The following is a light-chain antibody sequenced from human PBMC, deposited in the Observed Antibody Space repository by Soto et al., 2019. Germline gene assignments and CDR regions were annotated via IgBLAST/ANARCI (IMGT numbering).Light chain of an antibody. CDR1: SSNIGSNA. CDR2: TNS. V-gene: IGLV1-44*01. Sequence: QSALTQPPSASGTPGQRVTISCSGVSSNIGSNAVNWYQQFPGAAPQLLIYTNSQRPSGVPDRFSGSKSGTSASLAITGLQSEDEADYHCAAWDDSLNALVFGGGTKVTVL. CDR3: AAWDDSLNALV. J-gene: IGLJ3*02.